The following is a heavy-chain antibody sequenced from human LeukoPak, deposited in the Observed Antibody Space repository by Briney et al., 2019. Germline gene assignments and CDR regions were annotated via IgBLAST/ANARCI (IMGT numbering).Heavy chain of an antibody. V-gene: IGHV5-51*01. CDR1: GYSFTSYW. Sequence: GESLKISCKGSGYSFTSYWIGWVRQMPGKGLEWMGIIYPGDSDTRYSPSFQGQVTISADKSISTAYLQWSSLKASDTAMYYCARGLDSSSWYWLVFVYWGQGTLVTVSS. D-gene: IGHD6-13*01. CDR3: ARGLDSSSWYWLVFVY. J-gene: IGHJ4*02. CDR2: IYPGDSDT.